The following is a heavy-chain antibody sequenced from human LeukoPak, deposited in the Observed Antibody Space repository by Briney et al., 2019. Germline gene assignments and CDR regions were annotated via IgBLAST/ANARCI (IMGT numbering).Heavy chain of an antibody. V-gene: IGHV4-61*01. CDR1: GGSVSSGSYY. D-gene: IGHD6-19*01. CDR2: IYYSGNT. Sequence: SETLSLTCTVSGGSVSSGSYYWSWIRQPPGKGLEWIGYIYYSGNTNYNPSPKSRVTISLDTSKNQFSLKVSSVTAADTAVYFRATNSGWDDSGTINYWGQGTLVIVSS. CDR3: ATNSGWDDSGTINY. J-gene: IGHJ4*02.